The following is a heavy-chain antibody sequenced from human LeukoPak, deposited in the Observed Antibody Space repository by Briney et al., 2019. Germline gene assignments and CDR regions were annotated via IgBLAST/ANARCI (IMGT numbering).Heavy chain of an antibody. J-gene: IGHJ4*02. Sequence: GASVKVSCKAAGYTFTSYDINWARQATGQGLEWMGWMQPNSGNTGYAQKFQGRVTMTRNTSISTAYMELSSLRSEDTAVYYCARGRDPADYWGQGTLVTVSS. CDR2: MQPNSGNT. V-gene: IGHV1-8*01. CDR3: ARGRDPADY. CDR1: GYTFTSYD.